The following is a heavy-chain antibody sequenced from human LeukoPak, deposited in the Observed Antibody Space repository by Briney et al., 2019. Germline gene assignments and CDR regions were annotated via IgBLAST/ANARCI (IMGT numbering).Heavy chain of an antibody. CDR2: TWYDGSNK. V-gene: IGHV3-33*06. CDR3: AKEAVRSSIAVAGTRYFQH. CDR1: GFTFSLYN. Sequence: GGSLRLSCAASGFTFSLYNMHWVRQAPGKGLEWVATTWYDGSNKYYPDSVKGRFTISRDNSKNTLYLQMNSLRAEDTAVYYCAKEAVRSSIAVAGTRYFQHWGQGTLVTVSS. J-gene: IGHJ1*01. D-gene: IGHD6-13*01.